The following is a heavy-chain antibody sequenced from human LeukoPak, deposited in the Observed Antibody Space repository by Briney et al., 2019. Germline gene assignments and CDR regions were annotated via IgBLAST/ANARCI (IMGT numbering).Heavy chain of an antibody. V-gene: IGHV3-30-3*01. CDR1: GFTLSSYA. D-gene: IGHD2-2*01. CDR2: ISYDGSNK. Sequence: GRSLRLSCAASGFTLSSYAMHWVRQAPGKGLEWVAVISYDGSNKYYADSVKGRFTISRDNSKNTLYLQMNSLRAEDTAVYYCARVRPYCSSTSCYFDYWGQGTLVTVSS. CDR3: ARVRPYCSSTSCYFDY. J-gene: IGHJ4*02.